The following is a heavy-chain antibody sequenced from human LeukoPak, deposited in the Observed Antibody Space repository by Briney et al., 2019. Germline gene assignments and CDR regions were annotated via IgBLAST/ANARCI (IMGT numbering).Heavy chain of an antibody. Sequence: SETLSLTCTVSGDSVSNGNYYWSWLRQPPGKALEWIGYIYYTGKTYYNPSLEGRVTILVDTSRNHFSVKLSSVTAADTAVYYCVRDRELTYWGQGTLVTVSS. CDR1: GDSVSNGNYY. D-gene: IGHD1-26*01. V-gene: IGHV4-61*03. CDR2: IYYTGKT. J-gene: IGHJ4*02. CDR3: VRDRELTY.